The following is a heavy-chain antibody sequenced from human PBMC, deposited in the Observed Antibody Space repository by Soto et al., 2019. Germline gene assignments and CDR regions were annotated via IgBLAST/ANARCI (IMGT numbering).Heavy chain of an antibody. CDR1: GGSFSGYY. Sequence: QVQLQQWGAGLLKPSETLSLTCAVYGGSFSGYYWTWLRQPPGTGLEWIGEINHSGSTNYNPSLKSRVTISVDTSKNQFSVKLTSLTAADTAVYYCARDKITGLLDYWGQGTLVTVSS. D-gene: IGHD2-8*02. CDR2: INHSGST. J-gene: IGHJ4*02. CDR3: ARDKITGLLDY. V-gene: IGHV4-34*01.